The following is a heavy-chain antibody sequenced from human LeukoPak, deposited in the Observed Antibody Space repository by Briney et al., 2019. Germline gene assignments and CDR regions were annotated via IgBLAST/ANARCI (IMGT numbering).Heavy chain of an antibody. J-gene: IGHJ3*02. D-gene: IGHD2-15*01. CDR3: ARGYCSGGSCPTAPDNAFDI. CDR1: GGSISSSSYY. CDR2: IYYGGST. V-gene: IGHV4-39*07. Sequence: SETLSLTCTVSGGSISSSSYYWGWIRQPPGKGLEWIGSIYYGGSTYYNPSLKSRVTISVDTSKNQFSLKLSSVTAADTAVYYCARGYCSGGSCPTAPDNAFDIWGQGTMVTVSS.